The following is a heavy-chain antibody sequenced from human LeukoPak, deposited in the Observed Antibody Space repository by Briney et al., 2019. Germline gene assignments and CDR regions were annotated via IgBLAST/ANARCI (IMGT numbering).Heavy chain of an antibody. CDR1: GGTFSSYA. V-gene: IGHV1-69*05. J-gene: IGHJ6*03. CDR3: ARDSSPGYFYYYMDV. CDR2: IIPIFGTA. Sequence: GASVKVSCKASGGTFSSYAINWVRQAPGQGLEWMGGIIPIFGTANYAQKFQGRVTITTDESTSTAYLDLSSLRSEDTAVYYCARDSSPGYFYYYMDVWGKGTTVTVSS.